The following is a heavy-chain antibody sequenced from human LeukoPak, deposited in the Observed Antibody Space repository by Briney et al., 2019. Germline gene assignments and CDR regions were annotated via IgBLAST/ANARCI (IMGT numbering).Heavy chain of an antibody. CDR3: ARDDSSGYYFSKY. J-gene: IGHJ4*02. CDR2: IWYDGSNK. D-gene: IGHD3-22*01. CDR1: GFTFSSYG. Sequence: GWSLRLSCAASGFTFSSYGMLWVRQAPGKGLEWVAVIWYDGSNKYYADSVKGRFTISRDNSKNTLYLQMNSLRAEDTAVYYCARDDSSGYYFSKYWGQGTLVTVSS. V-gene: IGHV3-33*01.